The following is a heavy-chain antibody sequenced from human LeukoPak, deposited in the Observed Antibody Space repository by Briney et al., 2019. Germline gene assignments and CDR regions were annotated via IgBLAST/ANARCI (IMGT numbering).Heavy chain of an antibody. V-gene: IGHV4-59*08. J-gene: IGHJ6*02. D-gene: IGHD5-24*01. CDR2: IYYSGST. Sequence: SETLSLTCTVSGGSISSYYWSWLRQPPGKGLEWIGYIYYSGSTNYNPSLKSRVTISVDTSKTQFSLKLSSVTAADTAVYYCARHQWAMATAVYYYYGMDVWGQGTTVTVSS. CDR3: ARHQWAMATAVYYYYGMDV. CDR1: GGSISSYY.